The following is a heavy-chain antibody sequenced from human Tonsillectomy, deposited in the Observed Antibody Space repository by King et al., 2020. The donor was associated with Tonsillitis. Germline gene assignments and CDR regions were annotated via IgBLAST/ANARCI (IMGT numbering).Heavy chain of an antibody. Sequence: VQLVESGGGLVQPGGSLRLSCAASGFTFSSYWMNWVRQAPGKGLEWVANIEQDGSEKYYVDSVKGRFTISRDNAKNSLYLQMNSLRAEDTAVYYCARDEGRKLRFLEINYYYYGMDVWGQGTTVTVSS. V-gene: IGHV3-7*01. CDR1: GFTFSSYW. J-gene: IGHJ6*02. D-gene: IGHD3-3*01. CDR2: IEQDGSEK. CDR3: ARDEGRKLRFLEINYYYYGMDV.